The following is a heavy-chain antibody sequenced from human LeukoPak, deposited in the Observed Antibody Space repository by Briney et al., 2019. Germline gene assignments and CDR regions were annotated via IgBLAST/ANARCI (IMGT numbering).Heavy chain of an antibody. V-gene: IGHV4-39*01. CDR1: GESIISSGYY. D-gene: IGHD2/OR15-2a*01. Sequence: SETLSLTCTVSGESIISSGYYWGWIRQPPGKGLEWIGIIHFSGTTYYNPSLKSRVTISVDTSKNQFSLKLTSEPAPATALRELARLRGVVSSSLLDFWGQGTLVTVSS. CDR3: ARLRGVVSSSLLDF. CDR2: IHFSGTT. J-gene: IGHJ4*02.